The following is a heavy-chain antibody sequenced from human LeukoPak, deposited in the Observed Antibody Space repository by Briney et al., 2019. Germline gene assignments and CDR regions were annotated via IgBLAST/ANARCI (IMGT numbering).Heavy chain of an antibody. V-gene: IGHV3-66*01. CDR2: IYSGGST. Sequence: PGGSLRLSCAASGLTLSSNYMSWVRQAPGKGLEWVSVIYSGGSTYYADSVKGRFTISRDNSKNTLYLQMNSLRAEDTAVYYCASLTYYYDSSGYFHAPFDYWGQGTLVTVSS. CDR3: ASLTYYYDSSGYFHAPFDY. J-gene: IGHJ4*02. D-gene: IGHD3-22*01. CDR1: GLTLSSNY.